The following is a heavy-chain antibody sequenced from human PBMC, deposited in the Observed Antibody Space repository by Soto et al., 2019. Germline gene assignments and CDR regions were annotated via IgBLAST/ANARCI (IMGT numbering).Heavy chain of an antibody. CDR3: ARDRADSGYYTNWLDP. CDR2: IIPIFGTT. Sequence: ASVKVSCKASGGTFGSDAITWVRQAPGQGLEWVGRIIPIFGTTNYAQNLQGRVTISADKSTLTSYMELHSLTSDDTALYYCARDRADSGYYTNWLDPWGQGTQVTVSS. V-gene: IGHV1-69*06. CDR1: GGTFGSDA. D-gene: IGHD3-22*01. J-gene: IGHJ5*02.